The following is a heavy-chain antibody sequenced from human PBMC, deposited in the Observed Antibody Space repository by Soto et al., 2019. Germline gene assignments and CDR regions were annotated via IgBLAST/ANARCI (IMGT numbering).Heavy chain of an antibody. V-gene: IGHV3-9*01. J-gene: IGHJ4*02. CDR2: ISWNSGSI. D-gene: IGHD3-10*01. CDR3: AKARGYGSGSYFDF. CDR1: GFTFDDYA. Sequence: GGSLRLSCAASGFTFDDYAMHWVRQAPGKGLEWVSGISWNSGSIGYADSVKGRFTISRDNAKNSLYLQMNSLRAEDTAVYDCAKARGYGSGSYFDFWGQGTLVTVSS.